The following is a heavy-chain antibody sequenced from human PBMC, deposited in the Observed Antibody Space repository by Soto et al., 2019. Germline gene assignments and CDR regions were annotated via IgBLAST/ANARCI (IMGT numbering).Heavy chain of an antibody. CDR3: AADDYYDSSGYNL. CDR2: IVVGSGNT. V-gene: IGHV1-58*01. CDR1: GFTFTSSA. Sequence: SVKVSCKASGFTFTSSAVQWVRQARGQRLEWIGWIVVGSGNTNYAQKFQERVTITRDMSTSTAYMELSSLRSEDTAVYYCAADDYYDSSGYNLWGQGTLVTVS. D-gene: IGHD3-22*01. J-gene: IGHJ5*02.